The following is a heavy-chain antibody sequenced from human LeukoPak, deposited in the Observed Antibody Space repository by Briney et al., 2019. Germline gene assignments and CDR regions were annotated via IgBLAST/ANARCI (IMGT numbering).Heavy chain of an antibody. Sequence: GGSLRLSCAASGFTFSSYAMSWVRQAPGKGLEWVSAISGSGGSTYYADSVKGRFTISRDNSKNTLYLQMNSLRAEDTAVYYCARDSRVTYYDFWSGYLNWFDPWGQGTLVTVSS. J-gene: IGHJ5*02. CDR2: ISGSGGST. CDR3: ARDSRVTYYDFWSGYLNWFDP. V-gene: IGHV3-23*01. CDR1: GFTFSSYA. D-gene: IGHD3-3*01.